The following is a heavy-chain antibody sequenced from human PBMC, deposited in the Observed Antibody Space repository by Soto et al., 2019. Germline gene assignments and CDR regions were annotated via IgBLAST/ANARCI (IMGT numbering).Heavy chain of an antibody. CDR2: IYHSGST. CDR1: GYSISSGYY. Sequence: SETLSLTCAVSGYSISSGYYWGWIRQPPGKGLEWIGSIYHSGSTYYNPSLKSRVTISVDTSKNQFSLKLSSVTAADTAVYYCARDIRNINWFDPWGQGTLVTVSS. CDR3: ARDIRNINWFDP. J-gene: IGHJ5*02. V-gene: IGHV4-38-2*02.